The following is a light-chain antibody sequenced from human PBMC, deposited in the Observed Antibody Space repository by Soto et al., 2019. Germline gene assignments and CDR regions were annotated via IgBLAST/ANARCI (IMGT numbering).Light chain of an antibody. CDR1: ENIKNW. V-gene: IGKV1-5*01. Sequence: DVQMTQSPSTLAASVGDRVTITCRASENIKNWLAWYQQKPGKAPKLLIYAASSLQTGVPSRFSGSGSGTEFTLTISNLQPDDFATYYCQQYDSYSSGPFGQGTKVDI. J-gene: IGKJ1*01. CDR3: QQYDSYSSGP. CDR2: AAS.